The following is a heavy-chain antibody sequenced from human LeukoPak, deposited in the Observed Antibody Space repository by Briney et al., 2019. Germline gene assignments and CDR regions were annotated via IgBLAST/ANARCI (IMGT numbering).Heavy chain of an antibody. V-gene: IGHV3-23*01. CDR1: GFTFSTYG. D-gene: IGHD2-2*01. J-gene: IGHJ4*02. Sequence: GGSLRLSCPASGFTFSTYGMSWVRQAPGKGLEWVSAISGSGGFTYHADSVKGRFTISRDNSKHTLYLQMNSLRAEDTAVYYCAKDLFACSSTSCYSQSHWGQGTLVTVSS. CDR2: ISGSGGFT. CDR3: AKDLFACSSTSCYSQSH.